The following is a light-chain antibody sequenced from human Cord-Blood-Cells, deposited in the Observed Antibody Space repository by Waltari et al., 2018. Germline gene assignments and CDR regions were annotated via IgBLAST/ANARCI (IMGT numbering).Light chain of an antibody. CDR3: SSYTSSSAL. CDR2: EVS. CDR1: SSDVGGYNY. V-gene: IGLV2-14*01. J-gene: IGLJ3*02. Sequence: QSALTQPASVSGSPGQSITISCTGTSSDVGGYNYVSWYQQHPGKAPKLMIYEVSNRPAGVSNRFSGSKSGNRASLASSGLQAEDEADYYCSSYTSSSALFGGGTKQTVL.